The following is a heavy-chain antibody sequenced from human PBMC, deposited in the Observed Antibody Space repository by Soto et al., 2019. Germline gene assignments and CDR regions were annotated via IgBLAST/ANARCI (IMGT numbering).Heavy chain of an antibody. J-gene: IGHJ4*02. Sequence: EVQLVESGGGLVQPGGSLRLSCAASGFTFSSYSMNWVRQAPGKGLEWVSYISAASSTMLYADSVRGRFTISRDNAKDSLYLQMNSRRAEDTAVYYCARDWNYAVDYWGQGTLVTVSS. CDR2: ISAASSTM. V-gene: IGHV3-48*01. CDR3: ARDWNYAVDY. D-gene: IGHD1-7*01. CDR1: GFTFSSYS.